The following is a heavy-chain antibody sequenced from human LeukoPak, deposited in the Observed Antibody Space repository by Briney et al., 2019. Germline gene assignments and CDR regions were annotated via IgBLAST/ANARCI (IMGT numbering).Heavy chain of an antibody. V-gene: IGHV3-48*03. J-gene: IGHJ4*02. CDR2: ISGSGLSI. CDR1: GSLFNNYE. D-gene: IGHD6-13*01. CDR3: ARGLLAAAVDY. Sequence: GGSLRLSCVASGSLFNNYEMNWVRQAPGKGLEWVSYISGSGLSIYYADSVKGRFEISRDNAKNSLYLQMNSLRVEDTAVYYCARGLLAAAVDYWGQGTLVTVSS.